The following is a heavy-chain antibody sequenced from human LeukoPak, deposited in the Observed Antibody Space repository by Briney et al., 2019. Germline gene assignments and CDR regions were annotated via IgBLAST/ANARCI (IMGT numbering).Heavy chain of an antibody. V-gene: IGHV4-30-2*01. CDR3: ARGQLGDAYNFEY. CDR2: IYHSGST. CDR1: GGSISSGGYS. Sequence: TSQTLSLTCAVSGGSISSGGYSWSWIRQPPGKGLEWIGYIYHSGSTYYNPSLKSRVTISVDRSKNQFSLKLSSVTAADTAVYYCARGQLGDAYNFEYWGQGTVVTVSS. D-gene: IGHD5-24*01. J-gene: IGHJ4*02.